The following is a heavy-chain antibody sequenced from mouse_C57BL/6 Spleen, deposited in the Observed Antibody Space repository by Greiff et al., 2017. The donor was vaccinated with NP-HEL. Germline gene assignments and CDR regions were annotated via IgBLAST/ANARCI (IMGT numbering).Heavy chain of an antibody. V-gene: IGHV3-6*01. CDR1: GYSITSGYY. CDR2: ISYDGSN. CDR3: ATEVYLVY. J-gene: IGHJ2*01. Sequence: EVQLQESGPGLVKPSQSLSLTCSVTGYSITSGYYWNRIRQLPGNKLEWMGNISYDGSNKYNPSLKNRISIIRDTSTNQFCLKLHSVTTGETATYDCATEVYLVYWGQVTTLTVAS.